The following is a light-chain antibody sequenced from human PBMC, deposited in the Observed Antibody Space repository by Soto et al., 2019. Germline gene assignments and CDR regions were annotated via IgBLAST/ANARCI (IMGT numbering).Light chain of an antibody. J-gene: IGLJ2*01. Sequence: QSALTQPPSASGSPGQSVTISCAGTSSDVCSYIFVSWYQHHPGKAPKLLIYEITKRPPVVSDRFSGSKSGNTASLTVSGLWVEDEADYYCSLYAGGNNVIFGGGTKLTVL. CDR1: SSDVCSYIF. V-gene: IGLV2-8*01. CDR3: SLYAGGNNVI. CDR2: EIT.